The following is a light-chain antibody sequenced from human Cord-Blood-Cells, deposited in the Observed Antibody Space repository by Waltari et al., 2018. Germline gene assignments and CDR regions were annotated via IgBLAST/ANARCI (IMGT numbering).Light chain of an antibody. J-gene: IGLJ3*02. CDR3: QVCDSSSDHRV. CDR1: NIGRKA. CDR2: SDR. Sequence: SYELTQPHSVSVATAQKSRITCGGNNIGRKAVNWYQKKPGQDPVLVIYSDRNRPSAIPERYSGSNPGNTATLTISRIEAGYEADSYCQVCDSSSDHRVFGGGTKLTVL. V-gene: IGLV3-12*02.